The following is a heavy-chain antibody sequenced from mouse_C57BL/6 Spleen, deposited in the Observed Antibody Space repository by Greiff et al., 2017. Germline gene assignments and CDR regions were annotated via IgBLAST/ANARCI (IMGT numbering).Heavy chain of an antibody. CDR3: ARMGGTGFDY. Sequence: EVQLVESGGGLVKPGGSLKLSCAASGFTFSDYGMHWVRQAPEKGLEWVAYISSGSSTIYYADTVKGRFTISRANAKNTLFLQMTSLRSKDTAMYDCARMGGTGFDYWGQGTTLTVSS. CDR1: GFTFSDYG. D-gene: IGHD4-1*01. J-gene: IGHJ2*01. V-gene: IGHV5-17*01. CDR2: ISSGSSTI.